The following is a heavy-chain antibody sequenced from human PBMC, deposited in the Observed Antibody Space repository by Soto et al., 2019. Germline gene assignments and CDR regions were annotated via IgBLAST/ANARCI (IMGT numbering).Heavy chain of an antibody. Sequence: GGSLRLSCTASGFTFNNKWMHWVRQAPGKGLVWLSRIDGAAATTNYADSVKGRFTISRDNAKNIVFLHVNGLTDEDTAVYYCARGGAMGVDYWGKGTRVTVSS. CDR3: ARGGAMGVDY. D-gene: IGHD1-26*01. CDR1: GFTFNNKW. CDR2: IDGAAATT. V-gene: IGHV3-74*01. J-gene: IGHJ4*02.